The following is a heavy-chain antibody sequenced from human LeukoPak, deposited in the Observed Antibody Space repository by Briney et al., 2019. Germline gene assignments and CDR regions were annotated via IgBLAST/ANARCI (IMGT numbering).Heavy chain of an antibody. CDR1: GYTFTSYG. V-gene: IGHV1-18*01. CDR2: ISAYNGNT. Sequence: GASVKVPCKASGYTFTSYGISWVRQAPGQGLEWMGWISAYNGNTNYAQKLQGRVTMTTDTSTSTVYMELRSLRSDDTAVYYCARGLRDSSGYPSDYWGQGTLVTVSS. CDR3: ARGLRDSSGYPSDY. J-gene: IGHJ4*02. D-gene: IGHD3-22*01.